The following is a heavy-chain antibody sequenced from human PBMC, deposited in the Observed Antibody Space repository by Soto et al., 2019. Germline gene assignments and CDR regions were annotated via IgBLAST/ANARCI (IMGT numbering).Heavy chain of an antibody. CDR2: ISWNSYSI. D-gene: IGHD3-3*01. Sequence: EVQLVESGGALVHPCRSLRLYCVASGFSFNDHVMHWVRQVPGKGLEWVGHISWNSYSIGYGGSVRGRFIISRDNAKNTLYLQMNRLRPDDTGLYYCARSWSDSTSGRVDVWGKGTTFTVSS. CDR1: GFSFNDHV. CDR3: ARSWSDSTSGRVDV. J-gene: IGHJ6*04. V-gene: IGHV3-9*01.